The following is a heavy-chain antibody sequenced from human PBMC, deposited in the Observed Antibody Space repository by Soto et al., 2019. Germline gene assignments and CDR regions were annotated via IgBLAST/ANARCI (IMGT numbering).Heavy chain of an antibody. J-gene: IGHJ6*03. Sequence: PETRSLTCTVSDGSIRNFYWSWIRQPPEKGLEWMDYVYYTGSTSYNPSLKRRVTSSADSSRGQFSLRLNSVTAADTAVYYCAGTVFVSDLLADSFVDYYCYMDLWGQGTTVSVSS. CDR2: VYYTGST. V-gene: IGHV4-59*08. CDR3: AGTVFVSDLLADSFVDYYCYMDL. D-gene: IGHD2-21*01. CDR1: DGSIRNFY.